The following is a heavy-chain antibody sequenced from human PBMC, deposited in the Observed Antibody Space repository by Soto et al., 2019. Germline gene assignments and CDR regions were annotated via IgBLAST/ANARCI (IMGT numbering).Heavy chain of an antibody. CDR1: GFTFSSYG. Sequence: SGGSLRLSCAASGFTFSSYGMHWVRQAPGKGLEWVAVIWYDGSNKYYADSVKGRFTISRDNSKNTLYLQMNSLRAEDTAVYYCARGGLYYDSSGSDLDYWGQGTLVTVSS. CDR3: ARGGLYYDSSGSDLDY. J-gene: IGHJ4*02. D-gene: IGHD3-22*01. V-gene: IGHV3-33*01. CDR2: IWYDGSNK.